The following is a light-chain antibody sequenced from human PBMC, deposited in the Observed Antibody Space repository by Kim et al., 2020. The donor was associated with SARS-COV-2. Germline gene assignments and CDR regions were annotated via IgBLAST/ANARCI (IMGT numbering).Light chain of an antibody. V-gene: IGKV3-20*01. CDR1: QSLSGNF. CDR3: HQYGSSPPYS. Sequence: SPGERATLSCRASQSLSGNFLAWYQHKPGQTPRIIMYGASTRATGIPDRFSASGSGTDFTLTISRLEPEDFAVYYCHQYGSSPPYSFGQGTKPEI. J-gene: IGKJ2*03. CDR2: GAS.